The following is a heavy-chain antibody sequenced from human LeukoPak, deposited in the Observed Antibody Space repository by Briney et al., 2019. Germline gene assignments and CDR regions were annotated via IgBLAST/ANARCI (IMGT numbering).Heavy chain of an antibody. J-gene: IGHJ4*02. CDR2: IYDSGST. Sequence: SETPSLTCTVSGGSTSSYYWSWIRQPPGKGLEWIGYIYDSGSTIYNPSLRSRVTISVDTSKKQFSLNLSSVTAADTAIYYCARYSYGGYYFDYWGQGTLVTVSS. V-gene: IGHV4-59*01. D-gene: IGHD5-18*01. CDR1: GGSTSSYY. CDR3: ARYSYGGYYFDY.